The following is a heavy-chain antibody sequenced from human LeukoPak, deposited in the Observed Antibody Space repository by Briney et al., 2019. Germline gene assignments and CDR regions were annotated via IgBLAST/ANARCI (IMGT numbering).Heavy chain of an antibody. V-gene: IGHV4-59*01. CDR3: ARDRGSF. CDR1: GGSISSYY. D-gene: IGHD1-26*01. J-gene: IGHJ4*02. Sequence: PSETLSLTCTVSGGSISSYYWSWIRQPPGKGLEWIGYIYYSGSTNYNPSLKSRVTISVDTSKNQFSLKLSSVTAADPAVYYCARDRGSFWGQGTLVTVSS. CDR2: IYYSGST.